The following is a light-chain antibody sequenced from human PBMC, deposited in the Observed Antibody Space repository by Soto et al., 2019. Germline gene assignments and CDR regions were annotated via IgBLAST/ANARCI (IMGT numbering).Light chain of an antibody. Sequence: QSVLTQPPSASGSPGQSVTISCTGTNSDVGGYDFVSWYQQHPGKAPKLMIYEVNKRPSGVPDRFSGSKSGNTASLTVSGLQAEDEASYYCSSFAGSNNVLFGGGTKVTVL. CDR2: EVN. V-gene: IGLV2-8*01. J-gene: IGLJ3*02. CDR1: NSDVGGYDF. CDR3: SSFAGSNNVL.